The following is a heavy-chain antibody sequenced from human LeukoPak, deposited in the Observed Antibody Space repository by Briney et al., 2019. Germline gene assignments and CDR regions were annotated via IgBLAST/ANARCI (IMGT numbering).Heavy chain of an antibody. CDR2: VYYTGIA. V-gene: IGHV4-59*01. Sequence: PSETLSLTCNVFGGSIGEYYWSWIRQPPGKGLEWIGYVYYTGIATYKPSLKSRVSISVDTSKNRFYLNLTSVTAADTAVYFCARDRGVGGRFFDIWGQGILLSVSS. J-gene: IGHJ4*02. CDR3: ARDRGVGGRFFDI. D-gene: IGHD6-19*01. CDR1: GGSIGEYY.